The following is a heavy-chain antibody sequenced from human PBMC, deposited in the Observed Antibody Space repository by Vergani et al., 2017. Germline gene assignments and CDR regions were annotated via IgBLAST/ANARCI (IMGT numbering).Heavy chain of an antibody. CDR2: IWYDGSNE. Sequence: QVQLVESGGGVVQPGRSLRLSCAASGFSFSGYGMHWVRQAPGKGLEWVAVIWYDGSNEYYADSVKGRFTISGDNSKTTLYLHMNSLRAEDTAVYYCARDDFWGQGTLVTVSS. CDR3: ARDDF. CDR1: GFSFSGYG. J-gene: IGHJ4*02. V-gene: IGHV3-33*01.